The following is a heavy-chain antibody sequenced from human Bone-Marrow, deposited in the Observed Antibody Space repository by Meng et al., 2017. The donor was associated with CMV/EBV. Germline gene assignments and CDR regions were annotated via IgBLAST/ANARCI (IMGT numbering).Heavy chain of an antibody. CDR3: ARGNRVEMATIMRPGPYYFDY. CDR1: GYTFTGYY. D-gene: IGHD5-24*01. J-gene: IGHJ4*02. Sequence: ASVKVSCKASGYTFTGYYMHWVRQAPGQGLEWMGWINPNSGGTNYAQKFQGRVTMTRDTSISTAYMELSGLRSEDTAVYYCARGNRVEMATIMRPGPYYFDYWGQGTLVTVSS. V-gene: IGHV1-2*02. CDR2: INPNSGGT.